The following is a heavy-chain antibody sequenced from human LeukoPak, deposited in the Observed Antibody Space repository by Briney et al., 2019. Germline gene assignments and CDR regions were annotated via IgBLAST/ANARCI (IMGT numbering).Heavy chain of an antibody. CDR1: GGSISSYY. Sequence: SETLSLTCTVSGGSISSYYWSWIRQPPGKGLEWIGYIYYSGSTNYNPSLKSRVTISVDTSKNQFSLKLSSVTPEDTAVYYCTGGGLVRGVTHWFDPWGQGILVTVSS. CDR3: TGGGLVRGVTHWFDP. V-gene: IGHV4-59*12. J-gene: IGHJ5*02. D-gene: IGHD3-10*01. CDR2: IYYSGST.